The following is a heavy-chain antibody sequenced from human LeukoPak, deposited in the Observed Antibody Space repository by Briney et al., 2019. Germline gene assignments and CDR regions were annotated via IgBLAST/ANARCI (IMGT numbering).Heavy chain of an antibody. CDR1: GDSVSSNSAA. Sequence: SQTLSLTCAISGDSVSSNSAAWNWIRQSPSRGLEWLGRTYYRARWYNDYAVSVKSRITINPDTSKNQFSLQLNSVTPEDTAVYYCGRSQSVPARTTYYYCVDVWDKGTTVTVSS. J-gene: IGHJ6*03. CDR2: TYYRARWYN. D-gene: IGHD6-6*01. V-gene: IGHV6-1*01. CDR3: GRSQSVPARTTYYYCVDV.